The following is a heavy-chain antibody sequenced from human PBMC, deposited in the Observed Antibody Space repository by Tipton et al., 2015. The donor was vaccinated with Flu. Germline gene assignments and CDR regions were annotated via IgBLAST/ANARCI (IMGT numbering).Heavy chain of an antibody. V-gene: IGHV3-48*03. CDR2: ISESGVRM. Sequence: SLRLSCTASGFTFSSYEMNWVRQAPGKGLEWVSYISESGVRMFYADSVRGRFTISRDNAKQSVYLQMNSLRAEDTAAYYCARDIAGHDFWDVWGQGTTVTVSS. CDR3: ARDIAGHDFWDV. CDR1: GFTFSSYE. J-gene: IGHJ6*02. D-gene: IGHD3-3*01.